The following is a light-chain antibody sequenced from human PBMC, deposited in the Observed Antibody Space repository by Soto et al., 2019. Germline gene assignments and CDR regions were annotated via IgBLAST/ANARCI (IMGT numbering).Light chain of an antibody. V-gene: IGKV3-20*01. CDR2: GAS. J-gene: IGKJ1*01. CDR1: QSVSSSY. CDR3: QQYNSSPWT. Sequence: EIVLTQSPGTLSLSPGERATLSCRASQSVSSSYLAWYQQKPGQGPRLLIYGASSRATGIPERFSGSGSGTDFTLTISRLEPEDLAVYYCQQYNSSPWTFGQGTKVEIK.